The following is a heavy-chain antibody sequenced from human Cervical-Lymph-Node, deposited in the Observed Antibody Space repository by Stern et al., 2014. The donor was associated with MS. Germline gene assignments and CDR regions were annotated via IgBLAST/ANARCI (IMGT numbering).Heavy chain of an antibody. V-gene: IGHV5-51*01. J-gene: IGHJ6*02. CDR2: IYPGVSDA. D-gene: IGHD2-15*01. CDR3: ARLGVVASTHSGMDV. CDR1: GYKFSSYW. Sequence: EVQLVESGAEVKKPGASLKISCQGSGYKFSSYWIAWVRQMPGQGLEWMGIIYPGVSDAKYGPAFQGPVTITVDKSTNTAYMQWSSLKASDTGTFYCARLGVVASTHSGMDVWGQGTTVTVSS.